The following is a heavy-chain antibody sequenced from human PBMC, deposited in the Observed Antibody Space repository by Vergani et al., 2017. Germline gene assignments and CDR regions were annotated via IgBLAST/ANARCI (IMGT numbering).Heavy chain of an antibody. CDR2: IYYSGST. CDR3: ASLVDIVAKTPTPIDY. D-gene: IGHD5-12*01. Sequence: QLQLQESGPGLVKPSETLSLTCTVSGGSISSSSYYWGWIRQPPGKGLEWIGSIYYSGSTYYNPSLKSRVTISVDTSKNQFSLKLGSVTAADTAVYYCASLVDIVAKTPTPIDYWGQGTLVTVSS. J-gene: IGHJ4*02. CDR1: GGSISSSSYY. V-gene: IGHV4-39*07.